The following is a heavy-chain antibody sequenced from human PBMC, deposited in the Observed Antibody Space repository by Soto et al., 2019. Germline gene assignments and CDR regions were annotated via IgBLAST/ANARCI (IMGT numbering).Heavy chain of an antibody. J-gene: IGHJ6*02. Sequence: QVQLVQSGAEVKKPGSSVKVSCKASGGTFHNYAISWVRQAPGQGLEWMGGIIPVFGTASYGQRFQGRVTITADESTSTAYMELSSLRSEDTVVYYCARDLKYYESSGYFLPSYYYGMDVWGQGTTVIVSS. CDR3: ARDLKYYESSGYFLPSYYYGMDV. CDR2: IIPVFGTA. CDR1: GGTFHNYA. D-gene: IGHD3-22*01. V-gene: IGHV1-69*12.